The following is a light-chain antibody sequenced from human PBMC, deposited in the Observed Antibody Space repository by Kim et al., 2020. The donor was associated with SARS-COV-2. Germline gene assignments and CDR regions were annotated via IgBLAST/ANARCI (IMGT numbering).Light chain of an antibody. V-gene: IGKV1-5*03. CDR3: QQYKSYT. CDR1: QIISNW. J-gene: IGKJ2*01. Sequence: DIQMTQSPSTLSAAVGDRVTITCRASQIISNWLAWYQQKPGKAPKLLIYKASTLQSGVPSRFSGSGSGTEFSLTISSLQPDDFATYYCQQYKSYTFGQGTKLEI. CDR2: KAS.